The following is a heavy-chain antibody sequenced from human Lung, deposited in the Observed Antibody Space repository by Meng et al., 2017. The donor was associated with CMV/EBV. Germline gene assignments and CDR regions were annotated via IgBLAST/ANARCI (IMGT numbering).Heavy chain of an antibody. CDR3: AREEGIGGFDP. J-gene: IGHJ5*02. CDR1: GGSTGSYY. V-gene: IGHV4-59*01. D-gene: IGHD3-10*01. CDR2: IYYSGST. Sequence: QVRPQESGPGLGNPSETLSLTSTVSGGSTGSYYWSWIRQPPGKGLEWIGYIYYSGSTNYNPSLKSRVTISVDTSKNQFSLKLSSVTAADTAVYYCAREEGIGGFDPWGQGTLVTVSS.